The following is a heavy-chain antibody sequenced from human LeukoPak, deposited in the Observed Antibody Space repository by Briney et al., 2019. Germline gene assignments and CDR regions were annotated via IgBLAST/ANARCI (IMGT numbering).Heavy chain of an antibody. D-gene: IGHD3-3*01. CDR2: INPSGGST. J-gene: IGHJ4*02. CDR3: ARGRITIFGVVSEKAYYFDY. Sequence: ASVKVSCKASGYTFTSYYMHWVRQAPGQGLEWMGIINPSGGSTSYAQKFQGRVTMTRDTSTSTVYMELSSLRSEDTAVYYCARGRITIFGVVSEKAYYFDYWGQGTLVTVSS. CDR1: GYTFTSYY. V-gene: IGHV1-46*01.